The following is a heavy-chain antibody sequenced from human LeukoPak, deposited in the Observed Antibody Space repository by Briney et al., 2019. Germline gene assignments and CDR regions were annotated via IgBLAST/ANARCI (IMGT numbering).Heavy chain of an antibody. J-gene: IGHJ6*02. D-gene: IGHD2-2*01. CDR2: ISWNSGSI. CDR1: GFTFDDYA. Sequence: GRSLRLSCAASGFTFDDYAMHWVRQAPGKGLEWVSGISWNSGSIGYADSVKGRFTISRDNAKNSLYLQMNSLRAEDTAVYYCAREFSNQLLPGGPYYYYGMDVWGQGTTVTVSS. CDR3: AREFSNQLLPGGPYYYYGMDV. V-gene: IGHV3-9*01.